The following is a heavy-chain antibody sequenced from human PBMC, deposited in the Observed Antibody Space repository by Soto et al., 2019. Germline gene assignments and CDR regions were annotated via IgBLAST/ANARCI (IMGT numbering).Heavy chain of an antibody. CDR2: IYFSGLT. J-gene: IGHJ3*01. CDR1: GLSISTTNHY. V-gene: IGHV4-39*01. CDR3: ARPDDYGGNSDDAFDV. D-gene: IGHD4-17*01. Sequence: PSETLSLTCTVSGLSISTTNHYWAWIRQPPXKGLEWIGNIYFSGLTYYNPSLKGRLAISVDTSKNQFSLKLTSVTAADTGVYFCARPDDYGGNSDDAFDVWGQGTMVTVSS.